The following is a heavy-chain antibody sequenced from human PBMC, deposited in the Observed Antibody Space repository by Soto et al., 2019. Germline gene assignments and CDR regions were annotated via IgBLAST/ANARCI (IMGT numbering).Heavy chain of an antibody. CDR2: IYTDDST. CDR3: ARGWVVVTAPDY. V-gene: IGHV3-66*01. D-gene: IGHD2-21*02. J-gene: IGHJ4*02. Sequence: EVQLVESGGGLVQPGGSLRLSCAASGFTVSSKYMTWVRQAPGKGLEWVSVIYTDDSTYYADSVNGRFTISRDNSKNTLYLQMNSLRAEDTAVYYCARGWVVVTAPDYWGQGTLVTVSS. CDR1: GFTVSSKY.